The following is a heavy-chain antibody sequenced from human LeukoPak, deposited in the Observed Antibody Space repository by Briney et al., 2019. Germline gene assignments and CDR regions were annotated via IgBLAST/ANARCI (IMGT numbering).Heavy chain of an antibody. J-gene: IGHJ4*02. CDR2: IYYSGNT. CDR1: GVSISSSNSY. D-gene: IGHD3-22*01. Sequence: PSETLSLTCTVSGVSISSSNSYWGWIRQPPGKGLEWIGSIYYSGNTYYNASLKSQVSISISTSKNQFSLRLTSVTAADTAVYYCARASYSYDISGSVPFDYWGQGTLVTVSS. V-gene: IGHV4-39*01. CDR3: ARASYSYDISGSVPFDY.